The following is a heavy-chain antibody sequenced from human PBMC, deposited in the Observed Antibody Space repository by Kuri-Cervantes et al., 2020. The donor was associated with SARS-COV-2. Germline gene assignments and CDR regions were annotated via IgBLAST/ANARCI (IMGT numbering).Heavy chain of an antibody. D-gene: IGHD3-3*01. CDR2: INHSGST. Sequence: SETLSLTCAVYGGSFSGYYWSWIRQPPGKGLEWIREINHSGSTNYNPSLKSRVTISVDTSKNQFSLKLSSVTAADTAVYYCATSGYYDFWSGYYFDYWGQGTLVTVSS. CDR3: ATSGYYDFWSGYYFDY. CDR1: GGSFSGYY. J-gene: IGHJ4*02. V-gene: IGHV4-34*01.